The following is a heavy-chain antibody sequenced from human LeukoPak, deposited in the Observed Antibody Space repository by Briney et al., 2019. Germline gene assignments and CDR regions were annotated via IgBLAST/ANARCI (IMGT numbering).Heavy chain of an antibody. J-gene: IGHJ6*02. CDR1: GFTFSTYE. CDR2: ISVRGKTK. CDR3: ARVTGPASYYYYGMDV. Sequence: TGGSLRLSCVASGFTFSTYEMNWVRQAPGKGLEWVSYISVRGKTKKYADSVKGRFTISRDNAKNSLYLQMNSLRAEDTAVYYCARVTGPASYYYYGMDVWGQGTTVTVSS. V-gene: IGHV3-48*03.